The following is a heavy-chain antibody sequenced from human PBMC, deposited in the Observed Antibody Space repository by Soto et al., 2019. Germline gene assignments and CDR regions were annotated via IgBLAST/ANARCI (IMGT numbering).Heavy chain of an antibody. CDR1: GGSFSGYY. J-gene: IGHJ4*02. D-gene: IGHD3-10*01. CDR2: INHSGST. V-gene: IGHV4-34*01. CDR3: ARGRGIRWFGELLSPRYAPYYFDY. Sequence: QVQLQQWGAGLLKPSETLSLTCAVYGGSFSGYYWSWIRQPPGKGLEWIGEINHSGSTNYNPSLKSRVTISVDTSKNQFSLKLSSVTAADTAVYYCARGRGIRWFGELLSPRYAPYYFDYWGQGTLVTVSS.